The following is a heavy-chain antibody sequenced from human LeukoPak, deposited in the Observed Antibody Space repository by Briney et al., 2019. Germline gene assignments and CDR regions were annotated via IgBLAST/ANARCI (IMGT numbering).Heavy chain of an antibody. D-gene: IGHD3-3*01. CDR1: GGSISSYY. J-gene: IGHJ5*02. V-gene: IGHV4-4*07. CDR2: IYTSGST. CDR3: ARTAPGDYDFFPPWFDP. Sequence: SETLSLTCTVSGGSISSYYWSWIRQPAGKELEWIGRIYTSGSTNYNPSLKSRVTMSVDTSKNQFSLKLSSVTAADTAVYYCARTAPGDYDFFPPWFDPWGQGTLVTVSS.